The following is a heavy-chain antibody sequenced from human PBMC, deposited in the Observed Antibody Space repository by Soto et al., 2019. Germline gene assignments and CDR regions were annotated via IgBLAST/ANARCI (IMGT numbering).Heavy chain of an antibody. CDR3: AKGDVVVPAAMGGRVGYFDY. D-gene: IGHD2-2*01. CDR1: GFTFDDYA. Sequence: EVQLVESGGGLVQPGRSLRLSCAASGFTFDDYAMHWVRQAPGKGLEWVSGISWNSGSIGYADSVKGRFTISRDNAKNSLYLQMNSLRAEDTALYYCAKGDVVVPAAMGGRVGYFDYWGQGTLVTVSS. CDR2: ISWNSGSI. J-gene: IGHJ4*02. V-gene: IGHV3-9*01.